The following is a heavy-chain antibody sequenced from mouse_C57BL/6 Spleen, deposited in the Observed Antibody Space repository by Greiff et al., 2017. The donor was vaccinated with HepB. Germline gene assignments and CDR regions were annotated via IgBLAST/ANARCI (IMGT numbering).Heavy chain of an antibody. J-gene: IGHJ2*01. CDR2: IYPGSGNT. CDR3: AREDYYPY. Sequence: QVQLKESGAELVRPGASVKLSCKASGYTFTDYYINWVKQRPGQGLEWIARIYPGSGNTYYNEKFKGKATLTAEKSSSTAYMQLSSLTSEDSAVYFCAREDYYPYWGQGTTLTVSS. CDR1: GYTFTDYY. V-gene: IGHV1-76*01. D-gene: IGHD1-1*01.